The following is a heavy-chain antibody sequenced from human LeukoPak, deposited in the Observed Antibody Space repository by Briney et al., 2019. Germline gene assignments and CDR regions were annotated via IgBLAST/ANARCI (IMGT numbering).Heavy chain of an antibody. J-gene: IGHJ4*02. Sequence: ASVKVSCKASGYTFTSYYMHWVRQAPGQGLEWRGVINPSGGSTSYAQKFQGRVTMTRDTSTSTVYMELGSLRSEDTAVYYCARDAVVDTAMVTFDYWGQGTLVTVSS. CDR1: GYTFTSYY. CDR3: ARDAVVDTAMVTFDY. D-gene: IGHD5-18*01. V-gene: IGHV1-46*01. CDR2: INPSGGST.